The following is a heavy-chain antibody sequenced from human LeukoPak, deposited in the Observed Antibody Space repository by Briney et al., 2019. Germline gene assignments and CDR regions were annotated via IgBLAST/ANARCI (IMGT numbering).Heavy chain of an antibody. Sequence: GGSLRLSCAASGFTFSSYGIHWVRQAPGKGLEWVAVISYDGSNKYYADSVKGRFTISRDNSKNTLYLQMNSLRAEDTAVYYCAKEGLWYSSGWYSRYFDYWGQGTLVTVSS. D-gene: IGHD6-19*01. V-gene: IGHV3-30*18. CDR2: ISYDGSNK. CDR3: AKEGLWYSSGWYSRYFDY. J-gene: IGHJ4*02. CDR1: GFTFSSYG.